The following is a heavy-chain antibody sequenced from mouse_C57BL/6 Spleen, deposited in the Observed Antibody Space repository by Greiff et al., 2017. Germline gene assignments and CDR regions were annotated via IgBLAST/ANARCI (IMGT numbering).Heavy chain of an antibody. J-gene: IGHJ2*01. CDR2: IDPENGDT. CDR1: GFNIKDDY. Sequence: VQLQQSGAELVRPGASVKLSCTASGFNIKDDYMHWVKQRPEQGLEWIGWIDPENGDTEYASKFQGKATITADTTSNTAYLQLSSLTSEDTAVYYCTSHGSSYENFDYWGQGTTLTVSS. D-gene: IGHD1-1*01. V-gene: IGHV14-4*01. CDR3: TSHGSSYENFDY.